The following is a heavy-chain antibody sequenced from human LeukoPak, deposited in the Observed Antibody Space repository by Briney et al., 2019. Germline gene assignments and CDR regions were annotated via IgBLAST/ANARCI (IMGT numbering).Heavy chain of an antibody. CDR2: ISSSGSTI. Sequence: GGSLRLSCAASGFTFSDYYMSWILQAPGKGLEWVSYISSSGSTIYYADSVKGRFTISRDNAKNSLYLQMNSLRAEDTAVYYCARSMFSPGSSKLPFGYWGQGTLVTVSS. CDR3: ARSMFSPGSSKLPFGY. J-gene: IGHJ4*02. CDR1: GFTFSDYY. D-gene: IGHD6-6*01. V-gene: IGHV3-11*04.